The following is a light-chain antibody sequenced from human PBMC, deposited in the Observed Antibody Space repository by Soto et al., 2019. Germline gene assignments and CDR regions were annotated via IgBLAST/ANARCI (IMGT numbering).Light chain of an antibody. CDR3: LQDYSYPIT. Sequence: DIVITQSPDSLAVSLGERATINCKSSQSVLYSSNNKNYSAWYQQKPGKAPKLLIYAASSLQSGVPSRFSGSGSGTDFTLTISSLQPEDFATYYCLQDYSYPITFGQGTRLEIK. V-gene: IGKV4-1*01. J-gene: IGKJ5*01. CDR2: AAS. CDR1: QSVLYSSNNKNY.